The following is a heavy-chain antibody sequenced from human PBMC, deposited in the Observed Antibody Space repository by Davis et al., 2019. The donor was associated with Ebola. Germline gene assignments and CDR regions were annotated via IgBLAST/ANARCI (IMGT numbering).Heavy chain of an antibody. Sequence: GSLRLSCTVSGGSISSSSYYWSWIRQPPGKGLEWIGYIYYSGSTNYNPSLKSRVTISVDTSKNQFSLKLSSVTAADTAVYYCARVTYYYDSSGSLYYFDYWGQGTLVTVSS. J-gene: IGHJ4*02. D-gene: IGHD3-22*01. CDR3: ARVTYYYDSSGSLYYFDY. CDR2: IYYSGST. V-gene: IGHV4-61*01. CDR1: GGSISSSSYY.